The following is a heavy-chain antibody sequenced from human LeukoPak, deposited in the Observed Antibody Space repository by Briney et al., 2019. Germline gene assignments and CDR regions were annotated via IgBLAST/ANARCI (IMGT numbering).Heavy chain of an antibody. CDR3: ARGGRVATWDY. CDR1: GGSFSGYY. CDR2: INHSGST. J-gene: IGHJ4*02. V-gene: IGHV4-34*01. Sequence: TXSLXCAVYGGSFSGYYWSWIRQPPGXGLGWIGEINHSGSTNYNPSLKSRVTISVDTSKNQFSLKLSSVTAADTAVYYCARGGRVATWDYWGQGTLVTVSS. D-gene: IGHD5-12*01.